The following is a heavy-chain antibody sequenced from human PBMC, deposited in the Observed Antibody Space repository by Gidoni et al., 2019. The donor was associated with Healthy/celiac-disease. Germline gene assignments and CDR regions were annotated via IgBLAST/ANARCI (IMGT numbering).Heavy chain of an antibody. CDR2: IDGGGGGT. Sequence: EVQLLESGGDLVQPGGSLRLSCAASGFTFSSYAMSWVRQAPGKGLEWVSSIDGGGGGTYYADSVKHRFTISRDNSKNTLYLQMNSLRAEDTAVYYCAKEKWGAVPWKDRIGYFDLWGRGTLVTVSS. CDR1: GFTFSSYA. CDR3: AKEKWGAVPWKDRIGYFDL. J-gene: IGHJ2*01. D-gene: IGHD6-19*01. V-gene: IGHV3-23*01.